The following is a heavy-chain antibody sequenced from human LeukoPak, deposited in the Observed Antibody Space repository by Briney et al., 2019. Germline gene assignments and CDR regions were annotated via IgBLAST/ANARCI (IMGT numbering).Heavy chain of an antibody. J-gene: IGHJ6*03. CDR1: GFTFSNAW. Sequence: PGGSLRLSCAASGFTFSNAWMSWVRQAPGKGLEWVGRIKSKTDGGTTDYAAPVKGRFTISRDDSKNTLYLQMNSLKTEDTAVYYCTTTGLTDYYYYYMDVWGKGTTVTVSS. D-gene: IGHD1-1*01. CDR2: IKSKTDGGTT. CDR3: TTTGLTDYYYYYMDV. V-gene: IGHV3-15*01.